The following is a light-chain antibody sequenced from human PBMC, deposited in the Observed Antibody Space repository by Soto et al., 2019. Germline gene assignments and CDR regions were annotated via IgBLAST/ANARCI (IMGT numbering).Light chain of an antibody. Sequence: DIQMTQSPSSVSASVGDRVTITCRASQDISSWVAWYQQKPGKAPKLLISAASSLQSGVPRRFSGSGSGTVFTLIISSLQPEDFATYFCQQGDSFPFTFGGGTKVEIK. J-gene: IGKJ4*01. CDR2: AAS. CDR3: QQGDSFPFT. V-gene: IGKV1-12*01. CDR1: QDISSW.